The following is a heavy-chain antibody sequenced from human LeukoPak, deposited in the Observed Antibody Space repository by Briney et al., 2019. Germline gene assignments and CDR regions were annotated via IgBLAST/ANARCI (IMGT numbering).Heavy chain of an antibody. J-gene: IGHJ5*02. Sequence: PSETLSLTCTVSGGSISSSSYYWGWIRQPPGKGLEWIGSIYYSGSTYYNPSLKSRVTISVDTSQSQFSLKLSSVTAADTAVYYCARDRDTTLVTLWFDPWGQGTLVTVSS. CDR2: IYYSGST. CDR3: ARDRDTTLVTLWFDP. V-gene: IGHV4-39*07. CDR1: GGSISSSSYY. D-gene: IGHD4-23*01.